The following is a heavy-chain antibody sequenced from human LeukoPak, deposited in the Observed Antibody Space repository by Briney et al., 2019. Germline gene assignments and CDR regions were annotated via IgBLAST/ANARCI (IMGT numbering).Heavy chain of an antibody. Sequence: GASVKVSCKASGGTFSSYAISWVRQAPGQGLEWMGGIIPTFGTANYAQKFQGRVTITADESTSTAYMELSSLRSEDTAVYYCASLPSPYGSGSYYFDYWGQGTLVTVSS. D-gene: IGHD3-10*01. CDR3: ASLPSPYGSGSYYFDY. V-gene: IGHV1-69*13. CDR2: IIPTFGTA. J-gene: IGHJ4*02. CDR1: GGTFSSYA.